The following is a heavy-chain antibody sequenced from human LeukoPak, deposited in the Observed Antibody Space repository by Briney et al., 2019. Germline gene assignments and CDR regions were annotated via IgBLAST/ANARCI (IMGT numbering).Heavy chain of an antibody. CDR1: GYNFTNFW. CDR3: ARCGYVGSGHYYNWFDP. D-gene: IGHD3-22*01. V-gene: IGHV5-51*01. CDR2: ISPGDSDA. J-gene: IGHJ5*02. Sequence: GESLQISCQTSGYNFTNFWIAWVRQPPGKGLEWLGIISPGDSDALYNPSFQGHVTMSTDRSINTAYLQWSSLQASDTAIYYCARCGYVGSGHYYNWFDPWGQGTLVTVAS.